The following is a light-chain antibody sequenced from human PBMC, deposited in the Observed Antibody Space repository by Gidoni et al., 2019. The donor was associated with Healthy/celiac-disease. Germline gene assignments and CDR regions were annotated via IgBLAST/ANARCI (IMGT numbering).Light chain of an antibody. Sequence: EIVLTQSPGTLSLSPGERATLSCRASQSVSSSYLAWYQQKPGQAPRLLIYGASSRATGIPDRFSGSGSGTDFTLTISRLEPEDFAVYYCQQYGSSQTFXQGTKLEIK. V-gene: IGKV3-20*01. CDR1: QSVSSSY. CDR3: QQYGSSQT. J-gene: IGKJ2*01. CDR2: GAS.